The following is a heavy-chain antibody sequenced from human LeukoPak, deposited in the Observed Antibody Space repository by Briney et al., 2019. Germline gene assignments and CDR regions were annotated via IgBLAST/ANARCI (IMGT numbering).Heavy chain of an antibody. D-gene: IGHD4-23*01. CDR2: IYTSGST. V-gene: IGHV4-61*02. CDR3: ARGALEDDYGGKPLDY. Sequence: PSETLSLTCTVSGGSISSGSYYWSWIRQPAGKGLEWIGRIYTSGSTNYNPSLKSRVTISVDTSKNQFSLKLSSVTAADTAVYYCARGALEDDYGGKPLDYWGQGTLVTVSS. CDR1: GGSISSGSYY. J-gene: IGHJ4*02.